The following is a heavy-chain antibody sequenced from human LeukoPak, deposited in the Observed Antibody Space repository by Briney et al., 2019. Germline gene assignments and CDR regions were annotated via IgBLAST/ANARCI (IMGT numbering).Heavy chain of an antibody. CDR3: ARYYCGTSTTCYMFDF. D-gene: IGHD2-2*01. CDR2: IKQAASET. Sequence: GGSLRLSCAASGFTFSSYWMTWVRQAPGKGPEWVAIIKQAASETYYVGSVKGRFTISRDNAKNTLYLQMSSLRADDTAVYYCARYYCGTSTTCYMFDFWGQGTLVTVSS. J-gene: IGHJ4*02. V-gene: IGHV3-7*01. CDR1: GFTFSSYW.